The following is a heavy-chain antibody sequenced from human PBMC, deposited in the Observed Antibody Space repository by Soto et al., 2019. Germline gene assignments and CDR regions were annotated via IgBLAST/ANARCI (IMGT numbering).Heavy chain of an antibody. V-gene: IGHV4-30-4*01. Sequence: SETLSLTCTVSGGSIRNGDYYWGWIRQPPGKGLEWIGYVYYSGTTYSHPPLNSRVSISVDTSENQFSLRLTSVTAADTAVYYCVTVNLVGAAYYFDYWGPGTLVTVSS. CDR3: VTVNLVGAAYYFDY. CDR2: VYYSGTT. J-gene: IGHJ4*02. D-gene: IGHD1-26*01. CDR1: GGSIRNGDYY.